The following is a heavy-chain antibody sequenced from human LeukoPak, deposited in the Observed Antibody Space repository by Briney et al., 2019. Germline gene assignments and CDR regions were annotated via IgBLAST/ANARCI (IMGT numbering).Heavy chain of an antibody. Sequence: PGGSLRLSCAASGFTFSTNWMHWVRQAPGKGLEWVSSISSSSGYIYYADSVKGRFTISRDNAKNSLYLQMNSLRAEDTAVYYCARGSDILTGPLWYWGQGTLVTVSS. D-gene: IGHD3-9*01. CDR2: ISSSSGYI. CDR1: GFTFSTNW. J-gene: IGHJ4*02. CDR3: ARGSDILTGPLWY. V-gene: IGHV3-21*01.